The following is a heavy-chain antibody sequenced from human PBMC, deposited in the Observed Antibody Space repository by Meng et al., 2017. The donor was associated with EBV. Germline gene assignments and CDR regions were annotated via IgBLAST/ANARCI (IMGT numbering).Heavy chain of an antibody. J-gene: IGHJ4*02. D-gene: IGHD6-13*01. CDR1: GGTFSSYA. CDR3: ARAEIAAAGRLDY. Sequence: QVQLVQSGAEVKKPGCSVKVSRKASGGTFSSYAISWVRQAPGQGLEWMGGIIPIFGTANYAQKFQGRVTITADKSTSTAYMELSSLRSEDTAVYYCARAEIAAAGRLDYWGQGTLVTVSS. CDR2: IIPIFGTA. V-gene: IGHV1-69*06.